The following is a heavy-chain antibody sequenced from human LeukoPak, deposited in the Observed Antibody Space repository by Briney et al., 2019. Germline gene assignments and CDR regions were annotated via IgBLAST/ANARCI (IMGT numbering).Heavy chain of an antibody. CDR1: GFTFSGYS. J-gene: IGHJ4*02. V-gene: IGHV3-21*01. CDR3: ARADRLGAALLASFDY. Sequence: GGSLRLSCAASGFTFSGYSMNWVRQAPGKGLEWVSSISSSFSYVYYADSLKGRFTISRDNAKNSLFLQMSSLRAEDTAVYYCARADRLGAALLASFDYWGQGTLVTVSS. D-gene: IGHD3-16*01. CDR2: ISSSFSYV.